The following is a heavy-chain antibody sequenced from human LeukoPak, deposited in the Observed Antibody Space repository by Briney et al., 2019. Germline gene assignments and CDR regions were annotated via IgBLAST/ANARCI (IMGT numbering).Heavy chain of an antibody. D-gene: IGHD3-10*01. V-gene: IGHV4-4*07. CDR3: ARDYYYGSGSYGSDY. CDR1: GASVRGYY. CDR2: IYTSGST. J-gene: IGHJ4*02. Sequence: PSETLSLTCTVSGASVRGYYWSWIRQPAGKGLEWIGRIYTSGSTNYNPSLKSRVTMSVDTSKNQFSLKLSSVTAADTAVYYCARDYYYGSGSYGSDYWGQGTLVTVSS.